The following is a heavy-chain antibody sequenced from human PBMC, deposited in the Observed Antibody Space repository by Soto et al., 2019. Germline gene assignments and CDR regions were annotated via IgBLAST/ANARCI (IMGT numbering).Heavy chain of an antibody. Sequence: PGGSLRLSCAASGFTFSSYSMNWVRQAPGKGLEWVSSISSSSSYIYYADSVKGRFTISRDNAKNSLYLQMNSLRAEDTAVYYCARDIRGNDFWSGYYIDQRPDAFDIWGQGTMVTVSS. V-gene: IGHV3-21*01. CDR2: ISSSSSYI. CDR1: GFTFSSYS. D-gene: IGHD3-3*01. J-gene: IGHJ3*02. CDR3: ARDIRGNDFWSGYYIDQRPDAFDI.